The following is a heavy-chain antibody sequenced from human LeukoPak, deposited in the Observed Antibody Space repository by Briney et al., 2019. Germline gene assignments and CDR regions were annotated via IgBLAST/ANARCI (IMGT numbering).Heavy chain of an antibody. Sequence: SQTLSLTCAISGDSVSNDAATWNWIRQSPSRGLEWLGRTYYRSTWKSTYRASLQSRLTITAGTSKNQFSLQLKSVTPEDTAIYYCVRDGYWAFWGQGTLVTVSS. J-gene: IGHJ4*02. V-gene: IGHV6-1*01. CDR2: TYYRSTWKS. CDR1: GDSVSNDAAT. CDR3: VRDGYWAF. D-gene: IGHD2-8*02.